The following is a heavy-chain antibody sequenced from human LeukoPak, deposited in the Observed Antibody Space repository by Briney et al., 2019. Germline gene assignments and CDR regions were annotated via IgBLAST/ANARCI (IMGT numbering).Heavy chain of an antibody. CDR3: EKNKWESGFDP. J-gene: IGHJ5*02. Sequence: ASVKVSCKASGYTFTSSGISWVRQAPGQGLEWMGWISAYNGNTHYVQNLQGRVTMTTDTSTSTAYMELRSLESDEPPVISCEKNKWESGFDPWAREPWSPSPQ. CDR2: ISAYNGNT. CDR1: GYTFTSSG. V-gene: IGHV1-18*01. D-gene: IGHD1-26*01.